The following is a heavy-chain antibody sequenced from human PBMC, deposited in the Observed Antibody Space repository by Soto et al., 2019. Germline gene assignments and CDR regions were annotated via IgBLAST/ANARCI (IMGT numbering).Heavy chain of an antibody. V-gene: IGHV4-34*01. CDR2: INHSGST. J-gene: IGHJ5*02. D-gene: IGHD3-9*01. CDR3: ARRSSYWLLYYDWFDP. CDR1: GGSFSGYY. Sequence: SETLSLTCAVYGGSFSGYYWSWIRQPPGKGLEWIGEINHSGSTNYNPSLKSRVTISVDTSKNQFSLKLSSVTAADTAVYYCARRSSYWLLYYDWFDPWGQGTLVTVSS.